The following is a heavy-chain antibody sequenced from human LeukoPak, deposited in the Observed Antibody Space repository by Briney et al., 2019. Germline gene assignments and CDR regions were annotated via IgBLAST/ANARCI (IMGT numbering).Heavy chain of an antibody. CDR2: INKDGGEK. CDR1: GFTFSSYW. D-gene: IGHD2-2*01. CDR3: AKVSTSCLCFDY. V-gene: IGHV3-7*03. J-gene: IGHJ4*02. Sequence: PGGSLRLSCAAFGFTFSSYWMSWVRQAPGKGLEWVANINKDGGEKFYVDSVKGRFTISRDNAKNSLYLQMNSLRAEDTAVYYCAKVSTSCLCFDYWGQGTLVTVSS.